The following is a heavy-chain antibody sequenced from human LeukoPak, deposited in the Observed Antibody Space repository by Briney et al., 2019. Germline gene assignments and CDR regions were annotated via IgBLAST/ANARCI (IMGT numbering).Heavy chain of an antibody. Sequence: GRSLRLSCAASGLTFSTYGMHWVRQAPGKGLEWVAVTSYDGGNKYYADSVKGRFTISRDNSKNTLYLQMNSLRAEDTAVYYCAKSRGGYSYGDNWFDPWGQGTPVTVSS. J-gene: IGHJ5*02. V-gene: IGHV3-30*18. D-gene: IGHD5-18*01. CDR3: AKSRGGYSYGDNWFDP. CDR2: TSYDGGNK. CDR1: GLTFSTYG.